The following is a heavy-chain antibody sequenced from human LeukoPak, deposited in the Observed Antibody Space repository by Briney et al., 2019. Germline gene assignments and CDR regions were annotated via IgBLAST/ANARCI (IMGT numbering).Heavy chain of an antibody. V-gene: IGHV1-8*01. CDR2: MNPNSGNT. CDR3: ARVPDRYYYYYMDV. CDR1: GYTFTSYD. Sequence: GASVKVSCKASGYTFTSYDINWVRQATGQGLEWMGWMNPNSGNTGYAQKFQGRVTMTRNTSISTAYMGLSSLRSEDTAVYYCARVPDRYYYYYMDVWGKGTTVTISS. J-gene: IGHJ6*03.